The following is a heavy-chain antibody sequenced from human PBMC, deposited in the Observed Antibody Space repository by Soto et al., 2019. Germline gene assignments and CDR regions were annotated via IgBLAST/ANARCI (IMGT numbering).Heavy chain of an antibody. CDR3: AHRPIVGAAI. CDR2: IFHSGST. D-gene: IGHD1-26*01. CDR1: GGSISNSNW. V-gene: IGHV4-4*02. Sequence: QVKLQESGPGLVKPSGTLSLTCAVFGGSISNSNWWTWVRQPPGKGLDWIGEIFHSGSTNYNSSLMGRVTISVDKANNQFSLKLSSVTAADTAVYYCAHRPIVGAAIWGQGTLVTVSS. J-gene: IGHJ4*02.